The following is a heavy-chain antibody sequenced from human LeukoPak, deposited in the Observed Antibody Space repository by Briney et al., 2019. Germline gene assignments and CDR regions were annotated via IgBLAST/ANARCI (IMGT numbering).Heavy chain of an antibody. CDR1: GFTFYDYA. D-gene: IGHD2-2*01. CDR3: AKDISQDIVVVPAAMADYYYGMDV. Sequence: AGGSLRLSCAASGFTFYDYAMHWVRQAPGKGLEWVSLISGDGGSTYYADSVKGRFTISRDNSKNSLYLQMNSLRTEDTALYYCAKDISQDIVVVPAAMADYYYGMDVWGQGTTVTVSS. V-gene: IGHV3-43*02. J-gene: IGHJ6*02. CDR2: ISGDGGST.